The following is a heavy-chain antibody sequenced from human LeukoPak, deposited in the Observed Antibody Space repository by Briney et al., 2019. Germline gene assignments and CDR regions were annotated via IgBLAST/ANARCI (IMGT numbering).Heavy chain of an antibody. CDR2: IKGDGTAP. CDR1: GFTFSSHL. CDR3: VRNFATGD. Sequence: GGSLRLSCAASGFTFSSHLMHWVRQAQGTGLVWVSSIKGDGTAPNYADSVKGRFTISRDNAKSALYLQMSSLRVEDTAVYHCVRNFATGDWGQGTLVTVSS. V-gene: IGHV3-74*01. J-gene: IGHJ4*02. D-gene: IGHD1-14*01.